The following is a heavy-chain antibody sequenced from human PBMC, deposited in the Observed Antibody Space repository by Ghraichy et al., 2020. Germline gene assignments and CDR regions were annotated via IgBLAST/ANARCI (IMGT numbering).Heavy chain of an antibody. J-gene: IGHJ6*02. V-gene: IGHV3-74*01. CDR1: GFTFSSYW. CDR3: ARARGSSWDPYGMDV. Sequence: GGSLRLSCAASGFTFSSYWMHWVRQAPGKGLVWVSRINSDGSSTSYADSVKGRFTISRDNAKNTLYLQMNSLRAEDTAVYYCARARGSSWDPYGMDVWGQGTTVTVSS. D-gene: IGHD6-13*01. CDR2: INSDGSST.